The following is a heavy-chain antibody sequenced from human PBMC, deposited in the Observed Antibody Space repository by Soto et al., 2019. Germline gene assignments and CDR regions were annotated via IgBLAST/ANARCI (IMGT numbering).Heavy chain of an antibody. CDR3: AVMKYQLLFALDY. V-gene: IGHV3-74*01. CDR1: GCTFGGHW. D-gene: IGHD2-2*01. CDR2: INTDGSST. Sequence: GGSLRVARGVPGCTFGGHWTSGGRQDPGKGPVWVSRINTDGSSTSYADSVKGRFTISRDNAKNTLYLQMNSLRAEDTAVYYCAVMKYQLLFALDYWGQGTLVTVSS. J-gene: IGHJ4*02.